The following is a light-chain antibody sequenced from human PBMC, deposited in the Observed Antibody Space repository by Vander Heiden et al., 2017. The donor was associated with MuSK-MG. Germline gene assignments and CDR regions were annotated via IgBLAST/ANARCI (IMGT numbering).Light chain of an antibody. J-gene: IGLJ1*01. Sequence: QSALTQPASVSGSPGQSITISCTGIRNDIGRYDYVSWYQHLPGKAPKLIIYEVTNRPSGVSDRFSGSKSGNTASLTISGLQDDDEADYYCSSDRSGSTPYVFGAGTKVTGL. CDR2: EVT. V-gene: IGLV2-14*01. CDR1: RNDIGRYDY. CDR3: SSDRSGSTPYV.